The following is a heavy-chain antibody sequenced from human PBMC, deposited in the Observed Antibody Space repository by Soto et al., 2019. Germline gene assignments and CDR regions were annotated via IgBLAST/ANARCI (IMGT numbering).Heavy chain of an antibody. Sequence: QLQLQESGPGLVKPSETLSLTCTVSGGSISSSSYYWGWIRQPPGKGLEWIGSIYYSGSTYYNPSLKSRVTISVDTSKNQFSLKLCSVTAADTAVYYCARLLFEFVELLPGDPFYYMDVWGKGTTVTVSS. CDR2: IYYSGST. CDR1: GGSISSSSYY. D-gene: IGHD3-10*01. V-gene: IGHV4-39*01. J-gene: IGHJ6*03. CDR3: ARLLFEFVELLPGDPFYYMDV.